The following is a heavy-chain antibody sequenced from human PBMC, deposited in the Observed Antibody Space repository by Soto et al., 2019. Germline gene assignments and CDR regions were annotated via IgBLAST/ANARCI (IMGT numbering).Heavy chain of an antibody. CDR1: GFTFRSNG. Sequence: PGGSLRLSCVASGFTFRSNGMHWVRQAPGKGLEWVAGIWYDGSNMYYADSVKGRFTISRDNSKNTLYLQMNSLRAEDTAVYDCVRFGPDKSWDYWGQGXQVTVYS. CDR2: IWYDGSNM. J-gene: IGHJ4*02. CDR3: VRFGPDKSWDY. V-gene: IGHV3-33*03. D-gene: IGHD3-16*01.